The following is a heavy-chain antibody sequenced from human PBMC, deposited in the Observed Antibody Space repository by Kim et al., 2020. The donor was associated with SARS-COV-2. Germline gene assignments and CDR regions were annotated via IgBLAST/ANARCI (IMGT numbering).Heavy chain of an antibody. V-gene: IGHV3-11*01. J-gene: IGHJ4*01. CDR2: ISSLGKSV. D-gene: IGHD2-15*01. Sequence: GGSLRLSCAASGFNFGDHSMTWLCPSPWQVLDWIACISSLGKSVEFADSVKRRFTFSRDQDKNSVYLQLSGLRAEDSAVYYCVRGASHAHPSARPYSYWG. CDR1: GFNFGDHS. CDR3: VRGASHAHPSARPYSY.